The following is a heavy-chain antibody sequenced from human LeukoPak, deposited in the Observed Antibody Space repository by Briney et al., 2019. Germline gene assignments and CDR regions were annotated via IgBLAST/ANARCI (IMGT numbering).Heavy chain of an antibody. J-gene: IGHJ4*02. CDR3: ARDPEASGSYSPWSYFDY. Sequence: SETLSLTRTVSGGSISSYYWSWIRQPAGKGLEWIGRIYTSGSTNYNPSLKSRVTMSVDTSKNQFSLKLSSVTAADTAVYYCARDPEASGSYSPWSYFDYWGQGTLVTVSS. CDR1: GGSISSYY. CDR2: IYTSGST. D-gene: IGHD1-26*01. V-gene: IGHV4-4*07.